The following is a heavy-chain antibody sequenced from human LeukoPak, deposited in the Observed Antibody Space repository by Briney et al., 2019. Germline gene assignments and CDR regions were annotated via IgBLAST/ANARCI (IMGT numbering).Heavy chain of an antibody. CDR2: IRSKAYGGTT. CDR3: TRDLVVLRYYYYGMDV. V-gene: IGHV3-49*04. J-gene: IGHJ6*02. Sequence: GGSLRLSCTASGFTFGDYAMSWVRQAPGKGLEWVGFIRSKAYGGTTEYAASVKGRFTISRDDSKSIAYLQMNSLKTDDTAVYYCTRDLVVLRYYYYGMDVWGQGTTVTVSS. CDR1: GFTFGDYA. D-gene: IGHD3-16*02.